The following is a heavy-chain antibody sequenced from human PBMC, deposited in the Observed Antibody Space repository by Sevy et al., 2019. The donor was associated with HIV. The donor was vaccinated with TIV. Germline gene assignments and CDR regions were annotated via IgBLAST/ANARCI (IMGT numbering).Heavy chain of an antibody. CDR2: INPDSGDT. Sequence: ASVKVSCKASGYIFGIYDISWVRQAPGQGLQWMGWINPDSGDTNYAQKLQGRVTMPTDTSNRTSYMELSSLTSDDAGVYYCARGRAPDNGRYYFDSWAQGTLVTVSS. D-gene: IGHD1-26*01. CDR3: ARGRAPDNGRYYFDS. V-gene: IGHV1-18*01. J-gene: IGHJ4*02. CDR1: GYIFGIYD.